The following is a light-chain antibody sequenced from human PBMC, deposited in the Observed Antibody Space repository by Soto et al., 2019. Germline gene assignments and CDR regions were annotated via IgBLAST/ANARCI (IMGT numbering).Light chain of an antibody. CDR1: QSISSY. V-gene: IGKV1-39*01. CDR2: GAS. CDR3: QQSSITPRS. Sequence: DIRLTQSPSSLSASVGDRVTISCRASQSISSYLMWYHQKPGKAPNLLIYGASGLQNGVPSRFGGSGYGTEFTLTITGLQPEDFGTYYCQQSSITPRSFGQGTKVEI. J-gene: IGKJ1*01.